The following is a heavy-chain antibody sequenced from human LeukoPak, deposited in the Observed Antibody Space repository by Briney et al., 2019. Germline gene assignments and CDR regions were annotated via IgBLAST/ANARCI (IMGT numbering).Heavy chain of an antibody. CDR1: GSTFSNYW. J-gene: IGHJ4*02. D-gene: IGHD4-23*01. Sequence: GGSLRLSCVASGSTFSNYWMHWVRQAPEKGLVWISRINGDESTTDYADSVKGRFTISRDNAKNTLYLQMNTLGAEDTSLYYCARGFRWGFDYWGQGILVTVSS. CDR2: INGDESTT. V-gene: IGHV3-74*01. CDR3: ARGFRWGFDY.